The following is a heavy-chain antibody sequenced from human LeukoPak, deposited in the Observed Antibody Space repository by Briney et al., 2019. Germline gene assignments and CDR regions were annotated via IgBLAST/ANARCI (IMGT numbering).Heavy chain of an antibody. CDR3: ARGNSGSYSQDWFDP. J-gene: IGHJ5*02. CDR1: GFIFSTYS. CDR2: ISSSSTYI. D-gene: IGHD1-26*01. Sequence: GGSLRLSCAASGFIFSTYSMNWVRQAPGKGLEWVSSISSSSTYIYYAGSVKGRFTISRDNAKNSLYLQMNSLRAEDMAFYYCARGNSGSYSQDWFDPWGQGTLVTVSS. V-gene: IGHV3-21*04.